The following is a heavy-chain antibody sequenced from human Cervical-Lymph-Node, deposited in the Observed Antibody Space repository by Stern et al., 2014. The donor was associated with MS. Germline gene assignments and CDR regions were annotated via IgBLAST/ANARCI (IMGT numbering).Heavy chain of an antibody. V-gene: IGHV4-61*02. CDR2: IYISGST. CDR1: GGSMNSRPYY. Sequence: QVQLQESGPGLVKPSQTLSLTCTVSGGSMNSRPYYWNWLRQPAGKALEWIGRIYISGSTNYNPSLESRVTISIDTSQNQLPLKGGFVTAADTAVYYCAREGETSDFFPFDYWGQGAQVIVSS. J-gene: IGHJ4*02. CDR3: AREGETSDFFPFDY. D-gene: IGHD3/OR15-3a*01.